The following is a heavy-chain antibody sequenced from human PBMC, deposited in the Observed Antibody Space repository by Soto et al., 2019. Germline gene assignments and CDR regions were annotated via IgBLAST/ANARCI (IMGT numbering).Heavy chain of an antibody. J-gene: IGHJ4*02. CDR1: GFTVSNNY. Sequence: EVQLVESGGGLIQPGGSLRLSCAVSGFTVSNNYMSWVRQAPGKGLEGVSVIYSGGYTAYGDSVKGRFTISRDNSKNTLSLKKNPRSPDATAVYYCGKPPGGGGYWGQGTLVTVSS. D-gene: IGHD3-10*01. CDR3: GKPPGGGGY. CDR2: IYSGGYT. V-gene: IGHV3-53*01.